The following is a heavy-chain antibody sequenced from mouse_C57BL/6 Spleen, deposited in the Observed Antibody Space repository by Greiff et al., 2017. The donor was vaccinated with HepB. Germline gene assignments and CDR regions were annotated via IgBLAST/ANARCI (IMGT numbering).Heavy chain of an antibody. CDR3: ARLLGGLYYFDY. Sequence: EVKLVESGGGLVKPGGSLKLSCAASGFTFSSYAMSWVRQTPEKRLEWVATISDGGSYTYYPDNVKGRFTISRDNAKNNLYLQMSHLKSEDTAMYYCARLLGGLYYFDYWGQGTTLTVSS. CDR2: ISDGGSYT. D-gene: IGHD4-1*01. J-gene: IGHJ2*01. V-gene: IGHV5-4*03. CDR1: GFTFSSYA.